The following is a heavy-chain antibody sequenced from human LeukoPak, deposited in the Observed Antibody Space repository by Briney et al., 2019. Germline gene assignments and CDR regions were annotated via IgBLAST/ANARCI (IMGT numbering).Heavy chain of an antibody. CDR3: IRESNYYDSNTSPGYFDL. Sequence: PGGSLRLSCAASGFTFSTYDMHWVRQATGEGLEWVSAIDTAGGTYYPGSVKGRFTISRENTKNSLYLQMNGLRAGDTAVYYCIRESNYYDSNTSPGYFDLWGRGTLVTVSS. J-gene: IGHJ2*01. CDR1: GFTFSTYD. D-gene: IGHD3-22*01. V-gene: IGHV3-13*04. CDR2: IDTAGGT.